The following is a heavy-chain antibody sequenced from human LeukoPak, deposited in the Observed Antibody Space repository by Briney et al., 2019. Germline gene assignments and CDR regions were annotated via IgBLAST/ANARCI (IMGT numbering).Heavy chain of an antibody. CDR2: ISYDGSNK. D-gene: IGHD6-13*01. J-gene: IGHJ5*02. CDR1: GFTFSSYA. V-gene: IGHV3-30*04. Sequence: GSLRLSCAASGFTFSSYAMHWVRQAPGKGLEWVAVISYDGSNKYYADSVKGRFTISRDNSKNTLYLQMNSLRAEDTAVYYCAREGYSSSWYFSSGFDPWGQGTLVTVSS. CDR3: AREGYSSSWYFSSGFDP.